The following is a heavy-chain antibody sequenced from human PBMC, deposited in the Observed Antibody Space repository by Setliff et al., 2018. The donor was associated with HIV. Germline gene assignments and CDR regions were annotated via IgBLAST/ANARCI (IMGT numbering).Heavy chain of an antibody. Sequence: SVKVSCKASGGTFNTYTITWVRQAPGQGLEWMGGIIPFTGTTNYAQKFQGRVTITTDESTSTAYMELSSLRSEDTAVYYCAHHARVGDGYNYDYYYYYMDVWGKGTTVTVSS. CDR2: IIPFTGTT. D-gene: IGHD5-12*01. J-gene: IGHJ6*03. CDR3: AHHARVGDGYNYDYYYYYMDV. CDR1: GGTFNTYT. V-gene: IGHV1-69*16.